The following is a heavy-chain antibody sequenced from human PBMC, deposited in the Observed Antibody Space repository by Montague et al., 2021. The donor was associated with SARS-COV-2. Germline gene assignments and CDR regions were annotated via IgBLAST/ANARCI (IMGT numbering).Heavy chain of an antibody. D-gene: IGHD2-21*01. J-gene: IGHJ5*02. Sequence: SETLSLTCTVSGGSISSYYWSWIRQPPGKGLEWIGYIYYSGSTNYNPSLKSRVTISVDTSKNQFSLKLSSVTAANTAVYYCARGGDMNWFDPWGQGTLVTVSS. CDR3: ARGGDMNWFDP. CDR1: GGSISSYY. V-gene: IGHV4-59*01. CDR2: IYYSGST.